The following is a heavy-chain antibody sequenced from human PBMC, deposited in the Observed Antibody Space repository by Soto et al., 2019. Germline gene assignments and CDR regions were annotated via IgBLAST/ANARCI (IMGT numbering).Heavy chain of an antibody. CDR3: ARDLSRIAAAGRTYYYYGMDV. Sequence: QVQLVESGGGVVEPGRSLRLSCAASGFTFSSYAMHWVRQAPGKGLEWGAVISYDGSNKYYAGSVKGRFSISRDKSKNTLDLQMSSLRAGDTAVYYCARDLSRIAAAGRTYYYYGMDVWGQGTTVTVSS. V-gene: IGHV3-30-3*01. CDR1: GFTFSSYA. J-gene: IGHJ6*02. D-gene: IGHD6-13*01. CDR2: ISYDGSNK.